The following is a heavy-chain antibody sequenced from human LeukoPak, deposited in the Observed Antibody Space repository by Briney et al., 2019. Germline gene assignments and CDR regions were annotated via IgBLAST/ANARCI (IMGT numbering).Heavy chain of an antibody. CDR1: GGSISRYY. V-gene: IGHV4-59*01. Sequence: PSETLSLTCTVSGGSISRYYWSWIRQPPGKGLEWIGYIYYPGSTNYNPSLKSRVAISLDTSKNQLSLKLSSVTAADTAVYYCARDFREGSYYFDYWGQGTLVTVSS. CDR2: IYYPGST. CDR3: ARDFREGSYYFDY. D-gene: IGHD3-16*02. J-gene: IGHJ4*02.